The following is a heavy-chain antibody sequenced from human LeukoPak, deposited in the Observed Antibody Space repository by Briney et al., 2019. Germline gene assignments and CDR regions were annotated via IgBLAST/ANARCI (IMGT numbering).Heavy chain of an antibody. J-gene: IGHJ6*02. Sequence: SVKVSCKASGGTFSSYAISWVRQAPGQGLEWMGGIIPIFGTANYAQKFQGRVTITADESTSTAYMELSSLRSEDTAVYYCARVSIAARLNYYYGMDVWGQGTTVTVSS. CDR1: GGTFSSYA. CDR3: ARVSIAARLNYYYGMDV. CDR2: IIPIFGTA. D-gene: IGHD6-6*01. V-gene: IGHV1-69*13.